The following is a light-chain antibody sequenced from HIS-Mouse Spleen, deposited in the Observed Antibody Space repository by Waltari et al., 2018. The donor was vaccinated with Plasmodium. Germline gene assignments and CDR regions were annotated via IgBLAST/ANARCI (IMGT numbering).Light chain of an antibody. CDR2: AAS. J-gene: IGKJ1*01. V-gene: IGKV1-39*01. CDR1: QSISSS. CDR3: QQRYSTWT. Sequence: DIQMTQSPSSLSASVGDRVTITCRARQSISSSLNWYQQKPGKAPKLLIYAASSLQSGVPSRFSGIGSGTDFTLTISSLQPEDFATYFCQQRYSTWTFGQGTKVEIK.